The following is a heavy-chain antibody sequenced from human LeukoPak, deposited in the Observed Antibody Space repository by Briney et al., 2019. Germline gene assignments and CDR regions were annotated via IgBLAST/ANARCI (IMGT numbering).Heavy chain of an antibody. V-gene: IGHV4-30-4*01. CDR3: ARGLRYFDWLLSASWFDP. CDR2: IYYSGST. D-gene: IGHD3-9*01. J-gene: IGHJ5*02. CDR1: GGSISSGDYY. Sequence: RSSETLSLTCTVSGGSISSGDYYWSWIRQPPGKGLEWIGYIYYSGSTYYNPSLKSRVTISVDTSKNQFSLKLSSVTAADTAVYYCARGLRYFDWLLSASWFDPWGQGTLVTVSS.